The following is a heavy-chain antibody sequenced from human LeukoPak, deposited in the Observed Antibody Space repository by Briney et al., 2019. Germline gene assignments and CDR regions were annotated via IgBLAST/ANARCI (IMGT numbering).Heavy chain of an antibody. J-gene: IGHJ5*02. Sequence: SETLSLTCAVYDGSFSGYYWSWIRQPPGKGLEWIGSIYYSGSTYYNPSLKSRVTISVDTSKNQFSLKLSSVTAADTAVYYCARQRMVRGVIIGWFDPWGQGTLVTASS. CDR1: DGSFSGYY. V-gene: IGHV4-34*01. CDR3: ARQRMVRGVIIGWFDP. CDR2: IYYSGST. D-gene: IGHD3-10*01.